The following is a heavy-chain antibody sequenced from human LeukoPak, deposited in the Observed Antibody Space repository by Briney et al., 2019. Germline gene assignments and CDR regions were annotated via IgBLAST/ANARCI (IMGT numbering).Heavy chain of an antibody. V-gene: IGHV4-39*07. CDR1: GGSISSSSYY. J-gene: IGHJ4*02. D-gene: IGHD6-13*01. Sequence: SETLSLTCTVSGGSISSSSYYWGWIRQPPGKGLEWIGSIYYSGSTYYNPSLKSRVTISVDTSKNQFSLKLSSVTAADTAVYYCARLVLTLIDYWGQGTLVTVSS. CDR3: ARLVLTLIDY. CDR2: IYYSGST.